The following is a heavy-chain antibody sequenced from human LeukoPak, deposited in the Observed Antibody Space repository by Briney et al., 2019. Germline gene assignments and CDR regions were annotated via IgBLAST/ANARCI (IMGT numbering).Heavy chain of an antibody. CDR3: ARQGYCSRTSCYGNDY. V-gene: IGHV5-51*01. D-gene: IGHD2-2*01. Sequence: GESLKISSKASGYRFPTHWVGWVRQMPGKGLEWVGIIYPGDSETRYSPSFQGQVTISADKSISTAYLQWSTLKASDTGLYYCARQGYCSRTSCYGNDYWGQGTLVTVSP. J-gene: IGHJ4*02. CDR2: IYPGDSET. CDR1: GYRFPTHW.